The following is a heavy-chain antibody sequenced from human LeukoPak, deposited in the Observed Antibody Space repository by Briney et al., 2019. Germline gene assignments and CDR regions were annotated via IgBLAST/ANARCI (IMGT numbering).Heavy chain of an antibody. D-gene: IGHD3-9*01. CDR2: ISSSGSTI. CDR1: GFTFGDYY. J-gene: IGHJ5*02. V-gene: IGHV3-11*01. Sequence: GGSLRLSCAASGFTFGDYYMSWIRQAPGKGLEWVSYISSSGSTIYYADSVKGRFTISRDNAKNSLYLQMNSLRAEDTAVYYCARGRIDILTGYPVGWFDPWGQGTLVTVSS. CDR3: ARGRIDILTGYPVGWFDP.